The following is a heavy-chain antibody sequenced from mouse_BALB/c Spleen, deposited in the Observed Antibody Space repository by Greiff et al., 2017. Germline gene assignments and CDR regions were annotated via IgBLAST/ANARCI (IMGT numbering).Heavy chain of an antibody. CDR2: IYPGDGDT. Sequence: VQGVESGAELVRPGSSVKISCKASGYAFSSYWMNWVKQRPGQGLEWIGQIYPGDGDTNYNGKFKGKATLTADKSSSTAYMQLSSLTSEDSAVYFCAANWDWYFDVWGAGTTVTVSS. V-gene: IGHV1-80*01. D-gene: IGHD4-1*01. CDR1: GYAFSSYW. CDR3: AANWDWYFDV. J-gene: IGHJ1*01.